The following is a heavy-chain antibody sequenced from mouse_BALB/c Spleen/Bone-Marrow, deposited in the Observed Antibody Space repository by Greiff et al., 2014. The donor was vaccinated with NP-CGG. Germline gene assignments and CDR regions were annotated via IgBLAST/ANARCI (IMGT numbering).Heavy chain of an antibody. D-gene: IGHD2-3*01. CDR1: GFSLTSYG. J-gene: IGHJ1*01. V-gene: IGHV2-9*02. CDR3: ARVYLWYFDV. Sequence: QVQLKESGPGLVAPSQSLSITCTVSGFSLTSYGVHWVRQPPGKGLEWLGVIWAGGSTNYNSALMSRLSISKDNSKSQVFLKMNSLQTNDTAMYYCARVYLWYFDVWGAGTTVTVSP. CDR2: IWAGGST.